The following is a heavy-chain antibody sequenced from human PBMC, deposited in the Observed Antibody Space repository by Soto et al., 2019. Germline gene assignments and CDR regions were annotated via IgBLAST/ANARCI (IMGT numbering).Heavy chain of an antibody. CDR3: AKDRYTEGSAPFDY. J-gene: IGHJ4*02. CDR2: ISYDGSNK. V-gene: IGHV3-30*18. Sequence: GGSLRLSCAASGFTFSSYGMHWVRQAPGKGLEWVAVISYDGSNKYYADTVKGRFTISRDNSKNTLYLQMNSLRAEDTAVYYCAKDRYTEGSAPFDYWGQGTLVTVSS. CDR1: GFTFSSYG. D-gene: IGHD1-26*01.